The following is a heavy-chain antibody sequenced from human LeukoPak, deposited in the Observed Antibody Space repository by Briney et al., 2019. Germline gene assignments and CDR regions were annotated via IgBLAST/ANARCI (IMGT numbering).Heavy chain of an antibody. J-gene: IGHJ5*02. Sequence: ASVKVSCKASGYTFTGYYMHWVRQAPGQGLEWMGWINPNSGGTNYAQKFQGRVTMTRDTSISTAYMELSRLRSDDTAVYYCARAPRKGEPRISGSAPGGKEPLVTVST. CDR1: GYTFTGYY. CDR3: ARAPRKGEPRISGSAP. V-gene: IGHV1-2*02. D-gene: IGHD3-16*01. CDR2: INPNSGGT.